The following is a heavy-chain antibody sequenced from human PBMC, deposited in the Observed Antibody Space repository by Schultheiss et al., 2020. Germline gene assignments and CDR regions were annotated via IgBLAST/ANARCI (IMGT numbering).Heavy chain of an antibody. CDR1: GFTFGDYA. CDR2: ISGSGGST. Sequence: GGSLRLSCAASGFTFGDYAMHWVRQAPGKGLEWVSAISGSGGSTYYADSVKGRFTISRDNAKNSLYLEMSSLRVDDTALYYCAKGIRGVIEGDMDVWGKGTTVTVSS. D-gene: IGHD3-10*01. J-gene: IGHJ6*03. V-gene: IGHV3-9*01. CDR3: AKGIRGVIEGDMDV.